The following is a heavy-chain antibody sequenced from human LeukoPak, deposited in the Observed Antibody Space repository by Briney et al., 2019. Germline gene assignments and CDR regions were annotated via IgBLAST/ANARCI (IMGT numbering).Heavy chain of an antibody. Sequence: ASVKVSCKASGYTFTSYGISWVRQAPGQGLEWMGWISAYNGNTNYAHKLQGRVTMTTDTSTSTAYMELRSLRSDDTAVYYCARETISLDAFDIWGQGTMVTVSS. V-gene: IGHV1-18*01. CDR1: GYTFTSYG. D-gene: IGHD3-9*01. CDR3: ARETISLDAFDI. J-gene: IGHJ3*02. CDR2: ISAYNGNT.